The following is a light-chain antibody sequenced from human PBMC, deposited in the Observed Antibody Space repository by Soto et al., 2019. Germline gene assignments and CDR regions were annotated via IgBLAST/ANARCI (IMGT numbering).Light chain of an antibody. J-gene: IGKJ5*01. CDR2: GAS. CDR3: QQYNGWPPT. CDR1: QSVSTS. V-gene: IGKV3-15*01. Sequence: EIVMTQSPATLSVSPGERATLSCRTSQSVSTSLAWYQQKPGQAPRLLIYGASTRVTGIPARFSGSGSGTEFTLTISSLQSEDFAIYYCQQYNGWPPTFGQGTRLEIK.